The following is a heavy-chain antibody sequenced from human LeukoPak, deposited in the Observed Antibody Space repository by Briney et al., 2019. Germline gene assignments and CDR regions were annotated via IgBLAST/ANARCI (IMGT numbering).Heavy chain of an antibody. CDR2: INHSGST. CDR3: ARKSVDTAMVTALSH. J-gene: IGHJ4*02. V-gene: IGHV4-34*01. Sequence: PSETLSLTCAVYGGSFSGYYWSWIRQPPGKGLEWIGEINHSGSTNYNPSLKSRVTISVDTSKNQFSLKLGSVTAADTAVYYCARKSVDTAMVTALSHWGQGTLVTVSS. D-gene: IGHD5-18*01. CDR1: GGSFSGYY.